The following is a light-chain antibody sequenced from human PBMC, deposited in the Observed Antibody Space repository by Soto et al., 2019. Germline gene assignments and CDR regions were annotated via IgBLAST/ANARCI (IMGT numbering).Light chain of an antibody. CDR3: SSYTSSSTL. V-gene: IGLV2-14*01. Sequence: QSALTQPASVSGSPGKSITISCTGTSSDVGGYNYVAWYQQNPGKAPKLMIYAVTDRPSGVSSRFSGSKSVNTASLTISGLQAEDEADDYCSSYTSSSTLFGTGTKLTVL. J-gene: IGLJ1*01. CDR1: SSDVGGYNY. CDR2: AVT.